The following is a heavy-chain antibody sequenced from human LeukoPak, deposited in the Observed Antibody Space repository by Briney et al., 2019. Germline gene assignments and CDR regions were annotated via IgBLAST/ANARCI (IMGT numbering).Heavy chain of an antibody. V-gene: IGHV1-18*04. CDR3: ARRRYCSSTSCYALGYFDY. Sequence: ASVKVSCKASGYTFISYGISWVRQAPGQGLEWMGWISAYNGNTNYAQKLQGRVTMTTDTSTSTAYMELRSLRSDDTAVYYCARRRYCSSTSCYALGYFDYWGQGTLVTVSS. CDR2: ISAYNGNT. D-gene: IGHD2-2*01. CDR1: GYTFISYG. J-gene: IGHJ4*02.